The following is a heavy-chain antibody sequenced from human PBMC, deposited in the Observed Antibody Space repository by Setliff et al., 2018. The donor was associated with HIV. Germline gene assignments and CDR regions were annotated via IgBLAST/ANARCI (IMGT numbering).Heavy chain of an antibody. CDR1: GGSFSGYY. CDR3: ARVTKQQLVPGGYFQH. D-gene: IGHD6-13*01. J-gene: IGHJ1*01. Sequence: SETLSLTCAVYGGSFSGYYWSWIRQPPGKGLEWIGEINHSGSTNYNPSLKSRVTISVDTSKNQFSLKLSSVTAADTAVYYCARVTKQQLVPGGYFQHWGQGTLVTVSS. V-gene: IGHV4-34*01. CDR2: INHSGST.